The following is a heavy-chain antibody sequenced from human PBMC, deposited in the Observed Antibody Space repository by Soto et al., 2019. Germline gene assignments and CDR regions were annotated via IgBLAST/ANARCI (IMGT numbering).Heavy chain of an antibody. CDR1: GFTFSSYS. V-gene: IGHV3-48*01. Sequence: HPGGSLRLSCAASGFTFSSYSMNWVRQAPGKGLEWVSYISSSSSTIYYADSVKGRFTISRDNAKNSLYLQMNSLRAEDTAVYYCARDFRITIFGVVTGGYYYYYMDVWGKGTTVTVSS. CDR2: ISSSSSTI. J-gene: IGHJ6*03. D-gene: IGHD3-3*01. CDR3: ARDFRITIFGVVTGGYYYYYMDV.